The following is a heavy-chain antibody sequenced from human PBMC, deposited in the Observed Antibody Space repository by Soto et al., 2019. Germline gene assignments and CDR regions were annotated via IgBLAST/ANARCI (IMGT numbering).Heavy chain of an antibody. D-gene: IGHD6-13*01. J-gene: IGHJ6*03. CDR3: ATGRRQQLAYYYYYYMDV. V-gene: IGHV3-66*01. Sequence: GGSLRLSCAASGFTVSSNYMSWVRQAPGKGLEWVSVIYSGGSTYYADSVKGRFTISRDNSKNTLYLQMNSLRAEDMAVYYCATGRRQQLAYYYYYYMDVWGKGTTVTVSS. CDR1: GFTVSSNY. CDR2: IYSGGST.